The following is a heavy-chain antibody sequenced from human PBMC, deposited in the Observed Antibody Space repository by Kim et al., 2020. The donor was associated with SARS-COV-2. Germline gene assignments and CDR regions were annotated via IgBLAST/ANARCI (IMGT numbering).Heavy chain of an antibody. J-gene: IGHJ4*02. D-gene: IGHD2-8*02. Sequence: ASVKVSCKASGYTFTGYYMHWVRQAPGQGLEWMGRINPNSGGTNYAQKFQGRVTMTRDTSISTAYMELSRLRSDDTAVYYCARDRGICTGGVCYPDYGGQGTLVPVSS. CDR1: GYTFTGYY. CDR3: ARDRGICTGGVCYPDY. V-gene: IGHV1-2*06. CDR2: INPNSGGT.